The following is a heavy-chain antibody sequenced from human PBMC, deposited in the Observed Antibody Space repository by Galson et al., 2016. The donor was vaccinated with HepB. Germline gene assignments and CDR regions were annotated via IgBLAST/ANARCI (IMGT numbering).Heavy chain of an antibody. J-gene: IGHJ4*02. CDR1: GFTFSSYT. CDR2: MYHSGST. V-gene: IGHV4-38-2*01. CDR3: ARGQIVVVIPYFDN. D-gene: IGHD3-22*01. Sequence: LRLSCAASGFTFSSYTMNWVRQPPGRGLEWLGNMYHSGSTYYNPSLKSRVSISLDTSKNQFSLKLSSVTAADTAVYYCARGQIVVVIPYFDNWGQGTLGTVSS.